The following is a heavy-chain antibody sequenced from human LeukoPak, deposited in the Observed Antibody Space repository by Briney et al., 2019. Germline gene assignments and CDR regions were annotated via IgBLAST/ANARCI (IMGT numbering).Heavy chain of an antibody. V-gene: IGHV3-74*01. J-gene: IGHJ4*02. D-gene: IGHD1-26*01. CDR3: AKSFGVRKEVGATDY. CDR1: GFTFSSYW. CDR2: INPDGSST. Sequence: GGFLRLSCAASGFTFSSYWMHWVRQAPGKGLVWVSRINPDGSSTSYADSVKGRFTISRDNAKSTLYLQMNSLRAEDTAVYYCAKSFGVRKEVGATDYWGQGTLVTVSS.